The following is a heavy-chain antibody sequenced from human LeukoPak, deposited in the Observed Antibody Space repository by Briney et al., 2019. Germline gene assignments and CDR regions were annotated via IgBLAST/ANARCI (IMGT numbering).Heavy chain of an antibody. J-gene: IGHJ4*02. Sequence: PGGSLRLSCAASGFTFSSYGMHWVRQAPGKGLEWVAVIWYDGSNKYYADSVKGRFTISRDNSKNTLYLQMNSLRAEDTAVYYCARSAADYYDSSGYLGYWGQGTLVTVSS. CDR2: IWYDGSNK. V-gene: IGHV3-33*01. CDR1: GFTFSSYG. CDR3: ARSAADYYDSSGYLGY. D-gene: IGHD3-22*01.